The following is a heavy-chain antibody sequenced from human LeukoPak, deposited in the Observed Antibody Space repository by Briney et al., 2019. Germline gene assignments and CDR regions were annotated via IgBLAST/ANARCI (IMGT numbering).Heavy chain of an antibody. Sequence: QPGGSLRLSCAVSGFTVSNNFMSWVRQAPGRGLEYVSIIYSGGITYYADSVKGRFTISRDNSKNTVYLQMNSLRAEDTAVYYCAKDQGSSGWYWFDPWGQGTLVTVSS. D-gene: IGHD6-19*01. J-gene: IGHJ5*02. CDR2: IYSGGIT. CDR3: AKDQGSSGWYWFDP. CDR1: GFTVSNNF. V-gene: IGHV3-53*01.